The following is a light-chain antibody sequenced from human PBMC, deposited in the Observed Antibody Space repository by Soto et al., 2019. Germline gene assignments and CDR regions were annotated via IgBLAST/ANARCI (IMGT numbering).Light chain of an antibody. CDR1: QNIDIS. CDR3: QSYDSYSYT. CDR2: KAS. J-gene: IGKJ2*01. V-gene: IGKV1-5*03. Sequence: DIQMTQSPSTLSASVGDRVTITYRASQNIDISLAWYQQKPGKAPNLLIYKASILESGVPSRFSGSGSGTEFTLTISSLQPDDFATYFCQSYDSYSYTFGQGTNLQIK.